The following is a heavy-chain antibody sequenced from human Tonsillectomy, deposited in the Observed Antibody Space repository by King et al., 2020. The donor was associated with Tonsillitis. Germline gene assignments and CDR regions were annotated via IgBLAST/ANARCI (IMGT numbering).Heavy chain of an antibody. CDR1: GFTVSSNY. V-gene: IGHV3-53*04. CDR3: ARDMIFGVALD. Sequence: VQLVESGGGLVQPGGSLRLSCAASGFTVSSNYMSWVRQAPGEGLEWVSVIYSGGNTYSADSLKGRFTISRHNSKNTLSLQMNSLRAEDTAVYYCARDMIFGVALDWGQGTLVTVSS. J-gene: IGHJ4*02. D-gene: IGHD3/OR15-3a*01. CDR2: IYSGGNT.